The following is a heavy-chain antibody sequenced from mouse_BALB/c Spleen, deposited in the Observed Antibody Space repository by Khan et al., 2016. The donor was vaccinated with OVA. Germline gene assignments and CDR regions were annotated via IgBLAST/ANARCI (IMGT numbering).Heavy chain of an antibody. Sequence: EVQLQESGGGLVKPGGSLKLSCAASGFTFSNYAMSWVRQTPEKRLEWVASISSGGSTYYPDSVKGRCTISRDNVRNILYLQMSSLRSEDTAMYYCARDYWFTYWGQGTLVTVSA. CDR3: ARDYWFTY. V-gene: IGHV5-6-5*01. CDR2: ISSGGST. J-gene: IGHJ3*01. CDR1: GFTFSNYA.